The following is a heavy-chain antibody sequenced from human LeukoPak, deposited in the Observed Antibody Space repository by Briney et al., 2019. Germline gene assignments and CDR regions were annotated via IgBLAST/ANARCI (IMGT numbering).Heavy chain of an antibody. V-gene: IGHV3-30*18. CDR3: AKGPGKLVVVVSTFDY. Sequence: GGSLRLSCAASGFTFGSYGMHWVRQAPGKGLEWVAVISYDGSDKYYADSVKGRFTISRDNSKNTLYLQMNSLRAEDTAIYYCAKGPGKLVVVVSTFDYWGQGTLVTVSA. CDR1: GFTFGSYG. CDR2: ISYDGSDK. J-gene: IGHJ4*02. D-gene: IGHD2-21*01.